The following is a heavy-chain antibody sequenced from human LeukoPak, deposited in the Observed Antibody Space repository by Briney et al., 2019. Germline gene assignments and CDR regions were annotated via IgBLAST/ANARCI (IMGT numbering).Heavy chain of an antibody. D-gene: IGHD6-19*01. Sequence: PGGSLRLSCAASGFTFSSYSMNWVRQAPGKGLEWVSYISSSSSTIYYADSVKGRFTISRDNAKSSLYLQMNSLRDEDTAVYYCARESSNGWYSSFDYWGQGTLVTVSS. CDR1: GFTFSSYS. V-gene: IGHV3-48*02. CDR3: ARESSNGWYSSFDY. CDR2: ISSSSSTI. J-gene: IGHJ4*02.